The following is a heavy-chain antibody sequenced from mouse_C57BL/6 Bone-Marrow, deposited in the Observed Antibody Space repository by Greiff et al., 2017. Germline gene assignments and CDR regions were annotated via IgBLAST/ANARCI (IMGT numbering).Heavy chain of an antibody. CDR3: ARVVANDLDD. Sequence: QVQLQQPGAELVRPGSSVKLSCKASGYTFTSYWMDWVKQRPGQGLEWIGNIYPSDSETHYNQKFKDKATVTVDKSSSTAYMQLSSLTSEDSAVYYCARVVANDLDDWGQGTTLTVAA. V-gene: IGHV1-61*01. J-gene: IGHJ2*01. CDR1: GYTFTSYW. CDR2: IYPSDSET. D-gene: IGHD1-1*01.